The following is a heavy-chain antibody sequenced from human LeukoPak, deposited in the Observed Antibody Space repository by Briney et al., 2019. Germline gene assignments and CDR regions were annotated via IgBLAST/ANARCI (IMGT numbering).Heavy chain of an antibody. V-gene: IGHV3-74*01. CDR2: INSEGSST. J-gene: IGHJ5*02. CDR3: VRDIITDRPGNYFDP. Sequence: GGSLRLSCAASGFTFSRYWMYWVRQAPGKGLMWVSRINSEGSSTNYADSVKGRFTISRDNAKNTVYLQMNSLGAEDTAVYYCVRDIITDRPGNYFDPWGQGTLVTVSS. CDR1: GFTFSRYW. D-gene: IGHD6-6*01.